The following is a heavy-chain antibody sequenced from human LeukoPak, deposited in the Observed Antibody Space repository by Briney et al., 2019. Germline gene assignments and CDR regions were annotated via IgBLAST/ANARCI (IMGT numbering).Heavy chain of an antibody. V-gene: IGHV4-39*01. Sequence: PSETLSLTCTVSGGSISSSSYYWGWIRQPPGKGLEWIGSIYYSGSTYYNPSLKSRVTISVDTSKNQFSLKLSSVTAADTAVYYCARGREQWLVPRSYFDYWGQGTLVTVSS. CDR1: GGSISSSSYY. J-gene: IGHJ4*02. CDR3: ARGREQWLVPRSYFDY. D-gene: IGHD6-19*01. CDR2: IYYSGST.